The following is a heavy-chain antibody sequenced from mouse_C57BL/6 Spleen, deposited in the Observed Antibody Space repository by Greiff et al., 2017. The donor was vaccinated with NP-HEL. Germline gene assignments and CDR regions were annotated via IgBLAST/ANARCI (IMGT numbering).Heavy chain of an antibody. D-gene: IGHD3-2*02. Sequence: QVQLQQSGAELVRPGASVTLSCKASGYTFTDYEMHWVKQTPVHGLEWIGAIDPETGGTAYNQKFKGKAILTADKPSSTAYMELRSLTSEDSSVYYCTSVSSQAYWGQGTLVTVSA. CDR3: TSVSSQAY. CDR2: IDPETGGT. V-gene: IGHV1-15*01. J-gene: IGHJ3*01. CDR1: GYTFTDYE.